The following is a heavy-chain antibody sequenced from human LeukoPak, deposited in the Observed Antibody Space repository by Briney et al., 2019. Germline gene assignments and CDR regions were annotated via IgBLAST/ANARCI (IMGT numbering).Heavy chain of an antibody. CDR2: INPNSGGT. Sequence: ASVKVSCKASGYTFTGYYMHWVRQAPGQGLEWMGWINPNSGGTNYAQKFQGRVTMTRDTSISTAYMELSRLRSDDTALYYCAKDTGYYYDSSNYWVWGQGTLVTVSS. CDR1: GYTFTGYY. J-gene: IGHJ4*02. CDR3: AKDTGYYYDSSNYWV. V-gene: IGHV1-2*02. D-gene: IGHD3-22*01.